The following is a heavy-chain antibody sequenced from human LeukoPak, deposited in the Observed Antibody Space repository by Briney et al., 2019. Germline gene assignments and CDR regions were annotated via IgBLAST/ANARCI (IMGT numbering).Heavy chain of an antibody. D-gene: IGHD3-16*01. CDR3: ARDGRLGYSSTGNGFDI. V-gene: IGHV4-39*07. CDR2: IYYSGST. Sequence: SETLSLTCTVSGRSISSSRYYWGWIRQPPGKGLEWIGSIYYSGSTYYNPSLKSRVTISVDTSKNQFSLKLSSVTAADTAVYYCARDGRLGYSSTGNGFDIWGQGTMVTVSS. CDR1: GRSISSSRYY. J-gene: IGHJ3*02.